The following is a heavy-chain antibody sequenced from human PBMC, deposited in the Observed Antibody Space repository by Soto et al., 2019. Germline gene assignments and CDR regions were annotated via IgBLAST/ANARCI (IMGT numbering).Heavy chain of an antibody. CDR3: ARVPNDFWSGYLFVWAYYFDF. CDR1: GVTFSSYW. Sequence: GGSLRLSCAAAGVTFSSYWMSWVRQAPGKGLEWVANIKQDGSEKYYVDSVKGRFTISRDNAKNSLYLQMNSLRAEDTAVYYCARVPNDFWSGYLFVWAYYFDFLGQGTLVTVSS. D-gene: IGHD3-3*01. CDR2: IKQDGSEK. J-gene: IGHJ4*02. V-gene: IGHV3-7*01.